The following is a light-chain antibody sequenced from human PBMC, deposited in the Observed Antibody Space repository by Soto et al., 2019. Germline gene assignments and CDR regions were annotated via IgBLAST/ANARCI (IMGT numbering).Light chain of an antibody. Sequence: DIQMTQSPSSVSASVGDRVTITCRASQDISRWLAWYQQKPGKAPKLLIYAASSLQSGVPSRFSGSGSGTEFTLTISSLQPEDFATYFCQQANSFPLTFGGGTKVEIK. CDR3: QQANSFPLT. V-gene: IGKV1D-12*01. CDR1: QDISRW. CDR2: AAS. J-gene: IGKJ4*01.